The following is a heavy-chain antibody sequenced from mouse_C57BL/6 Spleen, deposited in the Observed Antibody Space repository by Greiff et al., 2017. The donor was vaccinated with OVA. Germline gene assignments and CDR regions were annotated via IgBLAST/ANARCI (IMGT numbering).Heavy chain of an antibody. J-gene: IGHJ2*01. CDR1: GYAFSSYW. CDR2: IYPGDGDT. V-gene: IGHV1-80*01. D-gene: IGHD3-1*01. Sequence: QVQLKESGAELVKPGASVKISCKASGYAFSSYWMNWVKQRPGKGLEWIGQIYPGDGDTNYNGKFKGKATLTADKSSSTAYMQLSSLTSEDSAVYFCARSGLRYFDYWGQGTTLTVSS. CDR3: ARSGLRYFDY.